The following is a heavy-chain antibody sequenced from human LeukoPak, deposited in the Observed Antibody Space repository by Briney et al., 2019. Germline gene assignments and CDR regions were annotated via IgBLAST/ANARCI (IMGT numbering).Heavy chain of an antibody. D-gene: IGHD5-12*01. Sequence: PGGSLRLSCAASGLTFSSYAMSWVRQAPGKGLEWVSAISGSGGSTYYADSAKGRFTISRDNSKNTLYLQMNSLRAEDTAVYYCAKDLDIVDAFDIWGQGTMVTVSS. V-gene: IGHV3-23*01. CDR2: ISGSGGST. J-gene: IGHJ3*02. CDR1: GLTFSSYA. CDR3: AKDLDIVDAFDI.